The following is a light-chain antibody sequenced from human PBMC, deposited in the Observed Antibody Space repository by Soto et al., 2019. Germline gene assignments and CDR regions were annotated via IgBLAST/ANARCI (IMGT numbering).Light chain of an antibody. J-gene: IGLJ1*01. CDR3: QSYDSGLSTYV. Sequence: QTVVTQPPSVSGAPGQRVTISCTGGSANIGTGYDVHWYQQVPGTAPKLLIYGNNNRPSGIPDRFSGSKSDTSASLAIAGLQADDEADYYCQSYDSGLSTYVFGTGTKLTVL. CDR2: GNN. V-gene: IGLV1-40*01. CDR1: SANIGTGYD.